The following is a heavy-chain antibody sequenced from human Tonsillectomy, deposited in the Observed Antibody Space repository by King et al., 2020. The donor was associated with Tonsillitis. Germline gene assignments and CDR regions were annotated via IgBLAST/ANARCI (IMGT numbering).Heavy chain of an antibody. D-gene: IGHD3-3*01. Sequence: VQLQESGPGLVKPSETLSLTCTVSGGSISSYYWSWIRQPAGKGLEWIGRIYTSGSTNYNPSLKSRVTMSVDKSKNQFSLKLSSVTAADTAVYYCASTYYDFWSGYSDTYYFDYWGQGTLVTVSS. J-gene: IGHJ4*02. CDR3: ASTYYDFWSGYSDTYYFDY. CDR1: GGSISSYY. CDR2: IYTSGST. V-gene: IGHV4-4*07.